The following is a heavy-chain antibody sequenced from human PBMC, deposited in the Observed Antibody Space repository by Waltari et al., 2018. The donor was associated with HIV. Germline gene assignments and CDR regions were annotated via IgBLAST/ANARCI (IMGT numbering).Heavy chain of an antibody. D-gene: IGHD5-18*01. Sequence: EVQLVESGGGLVQSGRSLRLSCPASGFTFGDYSMRWFRQAPGKGLEWVGFIRSKTYGGTTEYAASVKDRFTISRDDSKSIAYLQMNSPKTEDTAVYYCSRSRGYSYGYADYWGQGTLVTVST. V-gene: IGHV3-49*03. J-gene: IGHJ4*02. CDR2: IRSKTYGGTT. CDR1: GFTFGDYS. CDR3: SRSRGYSYGYADY.